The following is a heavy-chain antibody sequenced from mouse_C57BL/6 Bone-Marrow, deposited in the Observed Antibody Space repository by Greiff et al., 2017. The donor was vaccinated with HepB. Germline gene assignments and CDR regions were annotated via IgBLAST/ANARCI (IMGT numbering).Heavy chain of an antibody. J-gene: IGHJ2*01. Sequence: VQLQQSVAELVRPGASVKLSCTASGFNINNTYMHWVKQRPEQGLEWIGRIDPANGNTKYAQKFQGKAPITADTSSNTAYLQLSSLTSEDTAIYYCARSGIYYGNYGNWGQGTTLTVSS. V-gene: IGHV14-3*01. CDR1: GFNINNTY. CDR3: ARSGIYYGNYGN. CDR2: IDPANGNT. D-gene: IGHD2-1*01.